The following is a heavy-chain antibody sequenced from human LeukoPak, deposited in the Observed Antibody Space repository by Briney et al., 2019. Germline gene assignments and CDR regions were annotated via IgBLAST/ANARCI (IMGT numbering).Heavy chain of an antibody. CDR3: ARDPAGWSKSGGNY. CDR1: GYTFTSYT. V-gene: IGHV1-3*01. CDR2: MNAGNGNT. J-gene: IGHJ4*02. D-gene: IGHD2-15*01. Sequence: ASVKVSCKASGYTFTSYTMQWVRQAPGQRLEWMGWMNAGNGNTKYSQKFQGRVTMTRDTSTSTVYMELSSLRSEDTAVYYCARDPAGWSKSGGNYWGQGTLVTVSS.